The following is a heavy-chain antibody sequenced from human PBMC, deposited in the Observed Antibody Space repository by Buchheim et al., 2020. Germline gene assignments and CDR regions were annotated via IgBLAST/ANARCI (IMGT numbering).Heavy chain of an antibody. D-gene: IGHD3-10*01. CDR3: ARVRGLIMGDYGMDV. CDR2: VYYTGST. J-gene: IGHJ6*02. CDR1: GGSISSTTDF. V-gene: IGHV4-39*07. Sequence: QLQLQESGPGLVKPSETLSLTCSVSGGSISSTTDFWAWIRQPPGKGLEWIGSVYYTGSTYYNPSLQSRVTISVDTSKNQFSLNLTSVTAAVTAVYYCARVRGLIMGDYGMDVWGQGTT.